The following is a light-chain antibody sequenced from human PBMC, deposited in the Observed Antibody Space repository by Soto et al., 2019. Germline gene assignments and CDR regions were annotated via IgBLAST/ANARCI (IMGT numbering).Light chain of an antibody. CDR2: DDS. CDR3: CAYTITGTYV. CDR1: SSNVGTDNR. Sequence: QSALTQPPSVSGAPGQSVAISCTGTSSNVGTDNRVSWYQQPPGTAPRLLIYDDSNRPSGVPDRFSGSKSGNTASLTISGLQDEDESDYYCCAYTITGTYVFGTGTKVTVL. J-gene: IGLJ1*01. V-gene: IGLV2-18*02.